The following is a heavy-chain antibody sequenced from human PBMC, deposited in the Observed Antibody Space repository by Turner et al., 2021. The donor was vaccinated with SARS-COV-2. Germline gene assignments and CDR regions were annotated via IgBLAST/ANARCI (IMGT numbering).Heavy chain of an antibody. CDR3: ARALFYQLGGYESFDY. V-gene: IGHV1-69*01. J-gene: IGHJ4*02. CDR2: IIPIFGTA. CDR1: GGTFSSYA. D-gene: IGHD5-12*01. Sequence: QVQLVQSGAEVKKPGSSVKVSCKASGGTFSSYAISWVRQAPGQGLEWMAEIIPIFGTANYAQKFQGRVTITADESTSTAYMELSSLRSEDTAVYYCARALFYQLGGYESFDYWGQGTLVTVSS.